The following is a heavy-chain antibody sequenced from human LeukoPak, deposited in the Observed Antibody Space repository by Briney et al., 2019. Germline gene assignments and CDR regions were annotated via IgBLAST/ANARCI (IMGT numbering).Heavy chain of an antibody. J-gene: IGHJ4*02. Sequence: SETLSLTCSVSGGSISRNSYYWGWIRQPPGKGLEWIGSIYYSGSTYYNPSLKSRVTISVDTSKNQFSLRLSSVTAADTAMYYCAREAYSSSPFGYWGQGTLVTVSS. CDR3: AREAYSSSPFGY. CDR1: GGSISRNSYY. V-gene: IGHV4-39*07. CDR2: IYYSGST. D-gene: IGHD6-6*01.